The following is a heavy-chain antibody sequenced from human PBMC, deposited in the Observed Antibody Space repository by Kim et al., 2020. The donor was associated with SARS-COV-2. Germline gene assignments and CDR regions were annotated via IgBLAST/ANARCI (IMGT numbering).Heavy chain of an antibody. V-gene: IGHV3-11*06. D-gene: IGHD3-16*01. J-gene: IGHJ6*02. CDR3: ASYFSYDPTYYYYYGMDV. Sequence: KGRFTISRDNAKNSLYLQMNSLRAEDTAVYYCASYFSYDPTYYYYYGMDVWGQGTTVTVSS.